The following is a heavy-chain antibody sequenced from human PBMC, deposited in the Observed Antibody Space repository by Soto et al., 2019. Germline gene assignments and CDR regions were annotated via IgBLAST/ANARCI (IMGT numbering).Heavy chain of an antibody. J-gene: IGHJ4*02. V-gene: IGHV3-30-3*01. D-gene: IGHD2-15*01. Sequence: GGSLRLSCAASGFTFSSYAMHWVRQAPGKGLEWVAVISYDGSNKYYADSVKGRFTISRDNSKNTLYLQMNSLRAEDTAVYYCARDTVVVVAATRDYFDYWGQGTLVTVSS. CDR3: ARDTVVVVAATRDYFDY. CDR1: GFTFSSYA. CDR2: ISYDGSNK.